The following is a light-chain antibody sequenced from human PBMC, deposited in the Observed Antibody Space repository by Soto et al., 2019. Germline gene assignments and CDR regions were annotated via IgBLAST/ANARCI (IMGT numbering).Light chain of an antibody. CDR2: DVS. J-gene: IGLJ3*02. CDR3: SSYTSSTTWV. CDR1: SSDVGGSNY. V-gene: IGLV2-14*03. Sequence: QSVLTQPASVSGSPGQSITISCTGTSSDVGGSNYVSWYQQHPGKAPKLMIFDVSNRPSGVSNRFSGSKSGNTASLTISGLQAEDEADYHCSSYTSSTTWVFGGGTKLTVL.